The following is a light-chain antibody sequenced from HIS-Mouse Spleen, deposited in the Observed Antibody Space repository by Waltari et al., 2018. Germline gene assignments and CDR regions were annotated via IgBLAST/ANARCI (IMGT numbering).Light chain of an antibody. V-gene: IGLV3-10*01. CDR1: ALPKKY. J-gene: IGLJ2*01. CDR2: EDG. Sequence: SYELTQPPSVSVSPGQTARITCSGDALPKKYAYWFQQKSGQALVLVIYEDGKRPPGIPESFSGSSSGTMSTLPSSGAQVQDEADYSSYSTDSNCNHRVFGGGTKLTVL. CDR3: YSTDSNCNHRV.